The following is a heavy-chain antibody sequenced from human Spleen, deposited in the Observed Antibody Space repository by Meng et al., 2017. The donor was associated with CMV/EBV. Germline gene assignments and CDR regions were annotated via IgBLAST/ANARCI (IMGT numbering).Heavy chain of an antibody. Sequence: QVQLQEAGPGLVKPSQPLSLTCTVSGGSISSDDYYWSWTRQPPGKGLECIGYIYNSGGTYYNPSLKSRVIISVDTSKNQFSLKLSSVTAADTAVYYCGSWRGGNYYDYWGQGTLVTVSS. J-gene: IGHJ4*02. CDR1: GGSISSDDYY. D-gene: IGHD3-16*01. CDR2: IYNSGGT. CDR3: GSWRGGNYYDY. V-gene: IGHV4-30-4*08.